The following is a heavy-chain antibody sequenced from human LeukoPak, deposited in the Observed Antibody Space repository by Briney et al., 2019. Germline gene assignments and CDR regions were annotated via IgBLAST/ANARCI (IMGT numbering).Heavy chain of an antibody. J-gene: IGHJ5*02. Sequence: SVKVSCKASGGTFSSYAISWVRQAPGQGLEWMGGIIPIFGTANYAQKFHGRVTITADESTSTAYMELSSLRSEDTAVYYCARDSRYNWNDGWFDPWGQGTLVTVSS. CDR3: ARDSRYNWNDGWFDP. D-gene: IGHD1-1*01. V-gene: IGHV1-69*01. CDR1: GGTFSSYA. CDR2: IIPIFGTA.